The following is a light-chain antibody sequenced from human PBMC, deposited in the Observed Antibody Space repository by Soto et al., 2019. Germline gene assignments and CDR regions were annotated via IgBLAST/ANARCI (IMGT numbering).Light chain of an antibody. CDR1: QSISSSY. V-gene: IGKV3-20*01. CDR3: QQYGTSPWT. J-gene: IGKJ1*01. Sequence: EIVLTQSPGTLSLSPWERATLSCRASQSISSSYLAWYQQKPGQAPRLLIYGASSRAVGIPDNFSGSGSGTDFTLTISRLEPEDFAVYYCQQYGTSPWTFGQGTKVEIK. CDR2: GAS.